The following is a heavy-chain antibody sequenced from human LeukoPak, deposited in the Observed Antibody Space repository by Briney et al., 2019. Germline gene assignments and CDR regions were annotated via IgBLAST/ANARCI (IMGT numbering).Heavy chain of an antibody. D-gene: IGHD6-13*01. V-gene: IGHV4-39*07. CDR3: TRAPIAAARSPFDY. J-gene: IGHJ4*02. CDR1: GGSISSSSYY. Sequence: SETLSLTCTVSGGSISSSSYYWGWIRQPPGKGLEWIGSIYHSGSTYYNPSLKSRVTISVDRSKNQFSLKLSSVTAADTAVYYCTRAPIAAARSPFDYWGQGTLVTVCS. CDR2: IYHSGST.